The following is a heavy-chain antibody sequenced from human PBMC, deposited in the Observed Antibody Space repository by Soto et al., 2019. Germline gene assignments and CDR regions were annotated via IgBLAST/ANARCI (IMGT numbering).Heavy chain of an antibody. CDR3: VRQGIGNLHGLVDV. Sequence: QVQLQQSGPGLVKPSETLSLTCTVSSGPDSSHNWGWIRQPPGRGLEWIGYVYYPGGTSYNPSLKSRVTISADTSTNHISLTLSSVTAADTAVYYCVRQGIGNLHGLVDVWGHGTTVSVSS. D-gene: IGHD1-1*01. CDR2: VYYPGGT. CDR1: SGPDSSHN. V-gene: IGHV4-59*08. J-gene: IGHJ6*02.